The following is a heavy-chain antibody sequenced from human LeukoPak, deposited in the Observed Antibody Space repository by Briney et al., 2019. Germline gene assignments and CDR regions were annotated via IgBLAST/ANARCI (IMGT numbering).Heavy chain of an antibody. CDR3: AKEAYYFFES. CDR2: ISGSGDFT. D-gene: IGHD1-26*01. V-gene: IGHV3-23*01. J-gene: IGHJ4*02. Sequence: GGSLRLSCAASGFTFGTHVMSWVRQAPGKGLEWVSGISGSGDFTNYADSVKGRFTVSRDNSKNTLHLQMHSLRAEDTAVYFCAKEAYYFFESWGQGTLVTVSS. CDR1: GFTFGTHV.